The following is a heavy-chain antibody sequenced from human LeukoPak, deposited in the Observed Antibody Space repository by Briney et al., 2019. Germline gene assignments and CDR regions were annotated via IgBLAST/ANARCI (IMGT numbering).Heavy chain of an antibody. CDR1: GGSFSGYY. D-gene: IGHD6-19*01. CDR2: ISHSGTT. Sequence: SETLSLTCAVYGGSFSGYYWTWIRQPPGKGLEWIAEISHSGTTNYNPSLKSRVTISVDTSKNQFSLKLSSVTAADTAVYYCARDRVAVAAYYYYYMDVWGKGTTVTVSS. CDR3: ARDRVAVAAYYYYYMDV. J-gene: IGHJ6*03. V-gene: IGHV4-34*01.